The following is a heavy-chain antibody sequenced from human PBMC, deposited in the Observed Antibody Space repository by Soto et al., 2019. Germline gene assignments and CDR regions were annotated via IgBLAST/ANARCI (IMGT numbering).Heavy chain of an antibody. V-gene: IGHV1-8*02. J-gene: IGHJ4*02. CDR2: MNPNTGDT. D-gene: IGHD1-26*01. CDR3: AREWEEGFRFDH. CDR1: GYTFTNYD. Sequence: QVQLLQSGAEVKRPGASVKVSCKTSGYTFTNYDINWVRQAAGQGLEWMGWMNPNTGDTAYAQKFQGRVTMTRDTSISTAYMELSGLTSEDTAVFYCAREWEEGFRFDHWGQGTPVTVSS.